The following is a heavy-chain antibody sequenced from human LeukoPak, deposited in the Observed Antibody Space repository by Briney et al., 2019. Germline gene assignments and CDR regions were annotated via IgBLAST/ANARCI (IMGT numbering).Heavy chain of an antibody. CDR3: ARGYYDSSGYPVSPDY. Sequence: GGSLRLSCAASGFTFSDYYMSWIRQAPGKGLEWVSYISSSGSTIYYADSVKGRFTISGDNAKNSLYLQMNSLRAEDTAVYYCARGYYDSSGYPVSPDYWGQGTLITVSS. D-gene: IGHD3-22*01. CDR1: GFTFSDYY. J-gene: IGHJ4*02. V-gene: IGHV3-11*01. CDR2: ISSSGSTI.